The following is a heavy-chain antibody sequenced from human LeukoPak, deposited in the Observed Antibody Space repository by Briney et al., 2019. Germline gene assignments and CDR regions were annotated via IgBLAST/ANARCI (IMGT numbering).Heavy chain of an antibody. D-gene: IGHD2-15*01. J-gene: IGHJ4*02. CDR2: IYYSGST. CDR1: GGSISSYY. CDR3: ARGGRYCSGGSCLDY. Sequence: SETLSLTGTVSGGSISSYYWSWIRQPPGKGLEWIGYIYYSGSTNYNPSLKSRVTISVDTSKNQFSLKLSSVTAADTAVYYCARGGRYCSGGSCLDYWGQGTLVTVSS. V-gene: IGHV4-59*01.